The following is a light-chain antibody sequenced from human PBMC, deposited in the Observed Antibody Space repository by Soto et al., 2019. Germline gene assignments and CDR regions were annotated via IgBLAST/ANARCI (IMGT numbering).Light chain of an antibody. CDR1: NLGDKY. V-gene: IGLV3-1*01. CDR3: QAWDSSTVWV. CDR2: RDN. Sequence: SYELTQPPSVSVSPGQTASITCSGENLGDKYASWYQQKPGQSPVLVIYRDNKRPSAIPERFSGSNSGNTATLTISGAQPMDEADYYCQAWDSSTVWVFGGGTKVPS. J-gene: IGLJ3*02.